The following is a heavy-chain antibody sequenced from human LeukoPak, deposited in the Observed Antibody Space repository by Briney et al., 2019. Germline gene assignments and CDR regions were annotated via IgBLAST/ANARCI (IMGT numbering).Heavy chain of an antibody. CDR1: GYTFTGYY. D-gene: IGHD1-1*01. J-gene: IGHJ6*03. CDR2: INPNSGGT. V-gene: IGHV1-2*06. Sequence: ASVKVSCKASGYTFTGYYMHWVRQAPGQGLEWMGRINPNSGGTNYEQKFQGRVTMTRDTPISTAYMKLSRLRSDDTAVYYCARDPSNGYYYYYMDVWGKGTTVTVSS. CDR3: ARDPSNGYYYYYMDV.